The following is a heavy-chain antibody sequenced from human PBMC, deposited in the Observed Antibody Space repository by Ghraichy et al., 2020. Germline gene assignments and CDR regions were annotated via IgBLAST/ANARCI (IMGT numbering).Heavy chain of an antibody. CDR2: IYYSGST. J-gene: IGHJ6*02. Sequence: SETLSLTCTVSGGSISSYYWSWIRQPPGKGLEWIGYIYYSGSTNYNPSLKGRVTISVDTSKNQFSLKLGSVTAADTAVYYCARGNWYYYYGMDGRGQGTTVTVSS. CDR1: GGSISSYY. V-gene: IGHV4-59*01. D-gene: IGHD1-1*01. CDR3: ARGNWYYYYGMDG.